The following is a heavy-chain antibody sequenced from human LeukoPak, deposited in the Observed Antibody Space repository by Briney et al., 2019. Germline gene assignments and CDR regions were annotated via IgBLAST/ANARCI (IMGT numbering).Heavy chain of an antibody. Sequence: SETLSLTWAVYGGSFSGYYWSWIRQPPGKWLEWIGEINHSGSTNYNPSLKSRVTISVDTSKNQFSLKLSSVTAADTAVYYCARGHGIAVAGISDWFDPWGQGTLVTVSS. J-gene: IGHJ5*02. CDR3: ARGHGIAVAGISDWFDP. V-gene: IGHV4-34*01. CDR1: GGSFSGYY. D-gene: IGHD6-19*01. CDR2: INHSGST.